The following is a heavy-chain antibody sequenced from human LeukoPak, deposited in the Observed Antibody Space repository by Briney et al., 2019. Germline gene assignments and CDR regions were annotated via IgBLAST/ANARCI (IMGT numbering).Heavy chain of an antibody. Sequence: SETLSLTCTVSGASINSYYWSWIRQPPGKGLEWIGYIYYSGSTNYNPSLKSRVTISVDTSKNQFSLKLSSVTAADTAVYYCARHKLNSLRSGSYRAYYYYGMDVWGQGTTVTVSS. D-gene: IGHD3-10*01. CDR2: IYYSGST. V-gene: IGHV4-59*08. CDR3: ARHKLNSLRSGSYRAYYYYGMDV. J-gene: IGHJ6*02. CDR1: GASINSYY.